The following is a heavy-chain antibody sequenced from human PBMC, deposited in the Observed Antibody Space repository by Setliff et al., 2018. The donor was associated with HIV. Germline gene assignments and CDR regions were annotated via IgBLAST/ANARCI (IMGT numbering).Heavy chain of an antibody. CDR1: GGSISSGSHY. V-gene: IGHV4-61*02. CDR3: ARQFWMLTTLYFDS. CDR2: IYTSGRT. J-gene: IGHJ4*02. D-gene: IGHD3-16*01. Sequence: KPSETLSLTCTVSGGSISSGSHYWSWIRQPAGKGLEWIGLIYTSGRTNYNPSLKSRVTISVDRSKNHFSLSLSSVTAADTAVYYCARQFWMLTTLYFDSLGPGTLVTVSS.